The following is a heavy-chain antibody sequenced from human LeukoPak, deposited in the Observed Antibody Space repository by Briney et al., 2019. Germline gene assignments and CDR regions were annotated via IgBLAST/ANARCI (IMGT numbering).Heavy chain of an antibody. CDR3: AKARGRYDAFDI. V-gene: IGHV3-9*01. CDR2: ISWNSGSI. Sequence: GGSLRLSCAASGFTFDDYAMHWVRQAPGKGLEWVSGISWNSGSIGYADSVKGRFTISRDNAKNSLYLQMNSLGAEDTALYYCAKARGRYDAFDIWGQGTMVTVSS. J-gene: IGHJ3*02. CDR1: GFTFDDYA. D-gene: IGHD3-10*01.